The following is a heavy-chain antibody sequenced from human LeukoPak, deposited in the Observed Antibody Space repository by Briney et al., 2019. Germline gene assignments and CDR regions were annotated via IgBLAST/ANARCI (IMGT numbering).Heavy chain of an antibody. D-gene: IGHD2-2*01. CDR3: ARRLTQYDCFDP. J-gene: IGHJ5*02. CDR1: GDIVSSNSVI. Sequence: SQTLSLTCAISGDIVSSNSVIWNWIRQSPSRGLEWLGRTYYRSTWYNDYAVSVRGRITVNPDTSKNQFSLHLNSVTPEDTAVYYCARRLTQYDCFDPWGQGILVTVSS. V-gene: IGHV6-1*01. CDR2: TYYRSTWYN.